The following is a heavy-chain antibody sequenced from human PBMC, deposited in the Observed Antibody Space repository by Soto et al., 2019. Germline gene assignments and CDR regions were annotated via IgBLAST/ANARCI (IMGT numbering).Heavy chain of an antibody. CDR2: INPNSGAT. CDR3: ARGGGTILAPLP. Sequence: GSVEVCFKAYGYTFTGYFMHLVRRAPGQGLEWMGWINPNSGATKYAQKFQGRVTLSRDTSISTAYMELSGLRSDDTAVYYCARGGGTILAPLPWGQGTLVTVSS. V-gene: IGHV1-2*02. D-gene: IGHD3-3*01. CDR1: GYTFTGYF. J-gene: IGHJ5*02.